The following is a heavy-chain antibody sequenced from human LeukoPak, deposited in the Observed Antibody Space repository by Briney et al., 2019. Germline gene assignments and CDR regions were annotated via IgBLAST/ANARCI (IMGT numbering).Heavy chain of an antibody. CDR2: ISSSSYI. V-gene: IGHV3-21*01. Sequence: GGSLRLSCAASGFTFSSYSMNWVRQAPGKGLEWVSSISSSSYIYYADSVKGRFTISRDNAKNSLYLQMNSLRAEDTAVYYCARSYPDCSSTSCYFYFDYWGQGTLVTVSS. J-gene: IGHJ4*02. D-gene: IGHD2-2*01. CDR3: ARSYPDCSSTSCYFYFDY. CDR1: GFTFSSYS.